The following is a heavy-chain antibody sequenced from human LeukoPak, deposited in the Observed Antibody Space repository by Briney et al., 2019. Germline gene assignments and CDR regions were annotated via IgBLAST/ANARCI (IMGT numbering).Heavy chain of an antibody. CDR1: GSTFSSYS. CDR3: ARDSPDIVATIEAFDI. V-gene: IGHV3-21*01. D-gene: IGHD5-12*01. CDR2: ISSSSSYI. J-gene: IGHJ3*02. Sequence: PGGSLRLSCAASGSTFSSYSMNWVRQAPGKGLEWVSSISSSSSYIYYADPVKGRFTISRDNAKNSLYLQMNSLRAEDTAVYYCARDSPDIVATIEAFDIWGQGTMVTVSS.